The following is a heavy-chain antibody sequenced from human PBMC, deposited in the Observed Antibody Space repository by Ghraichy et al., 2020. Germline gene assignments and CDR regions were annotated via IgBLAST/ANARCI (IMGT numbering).Heavy chain of an antibody. Sequence: SETLSLTCAVYGGSFSGYYWSWIRQPPGKGLEWIGEINHSGSTNYNPSLKSRVTISVDTSKNQFSLKLSSVTAADTAVYYCARGQHIVVVIAILSKWFDPWGQGTLVTVSS. V-gene: IGHV4-34*01. CDR2: INHSGST. CDR3: ARGQHIVVVIAILSKWFDP. J-gene: IGHJ5*02. CDR1: GGSFSGYY. D-gene: IGHD2-21*01.